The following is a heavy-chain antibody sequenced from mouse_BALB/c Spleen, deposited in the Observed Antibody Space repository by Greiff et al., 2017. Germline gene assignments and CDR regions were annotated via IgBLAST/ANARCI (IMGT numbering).Heavy chain of an antibody. D-gene: IGHD4-1*01. V-gene: IGHV3-6*02. CDR3: ARNWGEGAWFAY. CDR2: ISYDGSN. J-gene: IGHJ3*01. CDR1: GYSITSGYY. Sequence: EVQLQQSGPGLVKPSQSLSLTCSVTGYSITSGYYWNWIRQFPGNKLEWMGYISYDGSNNYNPSLKNRISITRDTSKNQFFLKLNSVTTEDTATYYCARNWGEGAWFAYWGQGTLVTVSA.